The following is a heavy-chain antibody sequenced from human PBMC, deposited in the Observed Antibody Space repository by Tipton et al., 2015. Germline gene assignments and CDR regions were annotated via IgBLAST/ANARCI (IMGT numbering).Heavy chain of an antibody. V-gene: IGHV5-51*03. J-gene: IGHJ4*02. CDR2: IYPGDSET. D-gene: IGHD3-22*01. Sequence: VQLVQSGAEVKKPGESLKISCKGSGYSFSSYWIGWVRQMPGKGLEWMGIIYPGDSETRYSPSFQGRVTISVDKSISTAHLQWSSLKASDTAIYYCARIPDASGFHFFDYWGRGTLVTVSS. CDR1: GYSFSSYW. CDR3: ARIPDASGFHFFDY.